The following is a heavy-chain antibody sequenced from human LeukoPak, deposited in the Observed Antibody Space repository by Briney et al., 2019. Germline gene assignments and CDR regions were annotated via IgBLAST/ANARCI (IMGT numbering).Heavy chain of an antibody. D-gene: IGHD6-6*01. Sequence: GASVKVSCKASGYTFTSYYMHWVRQAPGQGLEWMGIINPSGGSTSYAQKFQGRVTMTRDMSTSTVYMELSSLRSEDTAVYYCARARFRVAARPSNWFDPWGQGTLVTVSS. CDR3: ARARFRVAARPSNWFDP. V-gene: IGHV1-46*01. CDR1: GYTFTSYY. J-gene: IGHJ5*02. CDR2: INPSGGST.